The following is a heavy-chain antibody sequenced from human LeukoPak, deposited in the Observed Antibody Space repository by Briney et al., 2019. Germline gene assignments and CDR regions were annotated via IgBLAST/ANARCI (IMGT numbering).Heavy chain of an antibody. Sequence: SLRLSCAASGFTFDDYAMHWARQAPGKGLEWVSGISWNSGSIGYADSVKGRFTISRDNAKNSLYLQMNSLRAEDTALYYCAKDIRALCGGDCYSFDYWGQGTLVTVSS. CDR2: ISWNSGSI. CDR3: AKDIRALCGGDCYSFDY. V-gene: IGHV3-9*01. D-gene: IGHD2-21*02. J-gene: IGHJ4*02. CDR1: GFTFDDYA.